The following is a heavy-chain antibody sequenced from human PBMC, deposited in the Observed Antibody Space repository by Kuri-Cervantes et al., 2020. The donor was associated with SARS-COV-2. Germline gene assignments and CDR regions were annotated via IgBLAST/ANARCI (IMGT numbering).Heavy chain of an antibody. D-gene: IGHD6-6*01. CDR1: GGSLSGYY. Sequence: SQTLSLTCAVYGGSLSGYYWGWIRQPPGKGLEWIGEINHSGSTNYNPSLKSRVTISVDTSKNQSSLKLSSVTAADTAVYYCARGRGAARPDWYYYYGMDVWGQGTMVTVSS. J-gene: IGHJ6*02. V-gene: IGHV4-34*01. CDR3: ARGRGAARPDWYYYYGMDV. CDR2: INHSGST.